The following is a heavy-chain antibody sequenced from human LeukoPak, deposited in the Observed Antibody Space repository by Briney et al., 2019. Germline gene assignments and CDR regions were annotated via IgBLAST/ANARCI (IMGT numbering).Heavy chain of an antibody. Sequence: GGSLRLSCAASGCTFSSYIKHWVRQAPGKGLEWVAVISYDGTDKYYADSVKGRFTISRDNSKNTLYVQMNSLRAEDTAVYYCARGSFGAGVGATMDDACDIWGQGTMVTVSS. CDR3: ARGSFGAGVGATMDDACDI. D-gene: IGHD1-26*01. CDR2: ISYDGTDK. V-gene: IGHV3-30*04. J-gene: IGHJ3*02. CDR1: GCTFSSYI.